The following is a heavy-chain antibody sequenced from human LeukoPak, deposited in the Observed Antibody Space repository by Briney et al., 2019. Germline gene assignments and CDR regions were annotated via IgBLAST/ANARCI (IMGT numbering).Heavy chain of an antibody. Sequence: GGSLRLSCAASGFTFSSYAMHWVRQAPGKGLEWVAVISYDGSNKYYADSVKGRFTISRDNSKNTLYLQMNSLRAEDTAVYYCARVSSSGWYGAAYYFDYRGQGTLVTVSS. CDR1: GFTFSSYA. CDR2: ISYDGSNK. D-gene: IGHD6-19*01. V-gene: IGHV3-30-3*01. CDR3: ARVSSSGWYGAAYYFDY. J-gene: IGHJ4*02.